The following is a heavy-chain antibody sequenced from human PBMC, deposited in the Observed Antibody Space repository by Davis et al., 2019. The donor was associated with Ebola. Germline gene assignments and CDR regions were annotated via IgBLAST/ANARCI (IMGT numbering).Heavy chain of an antibody. CDR1: GFTVSSNY. Sequence: GESLKISCAASGFTVSSNYMSWVRQAPGKGLEWVSVIYSGGSTYYADSVKGRFTISRLNSKNSLYLQMNSLRAEDTAVYYCASLWFGELSRYSYWGQGTLVTVSS. J-gene: IGHJ4*02. D-gene: IGHD3-10*01. CDR3: ASLWFGELSRYSY. V-gene: IGHV3-53*01. CDR2: IYSGGST.